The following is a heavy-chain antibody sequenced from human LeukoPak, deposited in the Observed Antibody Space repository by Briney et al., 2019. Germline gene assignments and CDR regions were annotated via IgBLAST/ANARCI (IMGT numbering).Heavy chain of an antibody. CDR2: ISYDGSNK. CDR1: GFTFSSYA. J-gene: IGHJ4*02. V-gene: IGHV3-30-3*01. Sequence: GRSLRLSCAASGFTFSSYAMHWVRQAPGKGLEWVAVISYDGSNKYYADSVKGRFTISRDNSKNTLYLQMNSLRAEDTAVYYCARVGEYSSGWYAQIDYWGQGTLVTVSS. D-gene: IGHD6-19*01. CDR3: ARVGEYSSGWYAQIDY.